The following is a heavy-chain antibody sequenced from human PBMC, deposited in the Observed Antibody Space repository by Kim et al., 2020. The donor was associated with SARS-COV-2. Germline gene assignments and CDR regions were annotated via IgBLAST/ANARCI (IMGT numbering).Heavy chain of an antibody. CDR1: GVSISTNYHY. D-gene: IGHD1-26*01. CDR3: ACNVGSTPDYDFDY. J-gene: IGHJ4*02. CDR2: VYNSGTT. Sequence: SETLSLTCSVSGVSISTNYHYWGWVRQPPGKGLEWIGSVYNSGTTYYNPSLKSRVTISGDTSKNQFSLNMRSVTAADTAVYYCACNVGSTPDYDFDYWGRGGLVTVS. V-gene: IGHV4-39*07.